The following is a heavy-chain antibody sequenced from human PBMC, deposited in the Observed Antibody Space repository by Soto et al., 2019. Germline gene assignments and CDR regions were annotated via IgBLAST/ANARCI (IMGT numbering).Heavy chain of an antibody. CDR3: ARGGVGSQSYAFDI. D-gene: IGHD3-16*01. Sequence: QVQLVQSGAEVKKPGSSVRVSCKASGGTFNNYAVHWVRQAPGQGLEWMGGIIPKFSTSSSAQKFQGRVTMNVDSSTKTAYMELIRLTAEDTALYYCARGGVGSQSYAFDIWGQGTAVTVSS. CDR2: IIPKFSTS. CDR1: GGTFNNYA. J-gene: IGHJ3*02. V-gene: IGHV1-69*06.